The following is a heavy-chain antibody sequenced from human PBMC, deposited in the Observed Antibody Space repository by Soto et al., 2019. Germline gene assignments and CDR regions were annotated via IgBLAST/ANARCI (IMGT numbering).Heavy chain of an antibody. CDR2: ISYDGSNK. CDR1: GFTFSSYG. V-gene: IGHV3-30*18. J-gene: IGHJ4*02. D-gene: IGHD5-12*01. Sequence: PGGSMRLSCAASGFTFSSYGMHWVRQAPGKGLEWVAVISYDGSNKYYADSVKGRFTISRDNSKNTLYLQMNSLRAEDTAVYYWAKDTRVATISGGFDYWGQGTLVTVSS. CDR3: AKDTRVATISGGFDY.